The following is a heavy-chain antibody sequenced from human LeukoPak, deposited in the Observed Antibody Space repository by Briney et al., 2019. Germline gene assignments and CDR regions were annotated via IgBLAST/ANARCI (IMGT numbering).Heavy chain of an antibody. D-gene: IGHD1-26*01. CDR3: ARDLVVGATTRSNAFDI. Sequence: SETLSLTCTVSGGSISSYYWSWIRQPPGKGLEWIGYIHYSGSTKYNPSPKSRVTISVGTSKNQFSLKLSSVTAADTAVYYCARDLVVGATTRSNAFDIWGQGTMVTVSS. V-gene: IGHV4-59*12. J-gene: IGHJ3*02. CDR1: GGSISSYY. CDR2: IHYSGST.